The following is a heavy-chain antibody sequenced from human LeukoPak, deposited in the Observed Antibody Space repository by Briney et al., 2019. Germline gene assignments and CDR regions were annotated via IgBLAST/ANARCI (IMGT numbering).Heavy chain of an antibody. Sequence: GGSLRLSCTASGFTFGDHAMSWVRQAPGKGLEWVGFVRSKTYGKTTEYAASVKGRFTISRDDSKNIAYLQMNSLKTEDTAIYYCTRFVPYLDYWGQGTLVTVSS. CDR3: TRFVPYLDY. CDR2: VRSKTYGKTT. J-gene: IGHJ4*02. CDR1: GFTFGDHA. V-gene: IGHV3-49*04. D-gene: IGHD3-16*01.